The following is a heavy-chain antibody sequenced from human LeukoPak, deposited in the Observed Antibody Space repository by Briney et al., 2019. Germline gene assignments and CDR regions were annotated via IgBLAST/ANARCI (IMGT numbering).Heavy chain of an antibody. J-gene: IGHJ4*02. D-gene: IGHD6-19*01. CDR2: IYYSGST. V-gene: IGHV4-39*01. Sequence: SEXXXXXXTXXGGSISSXDYYWGWIRQPPGKGLEWIGTIYYSGSTYYNPSLKSRITIFVDTSKNTFSLKLNSVTAADTAVYYCARHSRGLDYWGQGTLVTVST. CDR3: ARHSRGLDY. CDR1: GGSISSXDYY.